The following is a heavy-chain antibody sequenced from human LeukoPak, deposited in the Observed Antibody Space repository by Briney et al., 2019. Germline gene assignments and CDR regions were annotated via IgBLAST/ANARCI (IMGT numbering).Heavy chain of an antibody. CDR3: ARWSGILTGTDAFDI. D-gene: IGHD3-9*01. Sequence: ASVKVSCKASGYTFTCYYIHWVRQAPGQGLEWMGWINPNTGGTNYAQKFQGRVTMTRDTSISTAYMELSRLRPDDPAVYYCARWSGILTGTDAFDIWGQGKMVTVSS. CDR2: INPNTGGT. J-gene: IGHJ3*02. V-gene: IGHV1-2*02. CDR1: GYTFTCYY.